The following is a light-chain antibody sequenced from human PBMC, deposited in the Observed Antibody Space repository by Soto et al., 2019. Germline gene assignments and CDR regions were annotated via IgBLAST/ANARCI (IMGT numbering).Light chain of an antibody. V-gene: IGKV3-15*01. Sequence: IVKPQSPATLSVTPGGRATLSCRASQSISDTLAWYQQKPGQAPRLLIYDTSTRATGVPARFSGSRSGPEFTLTINSLHSEDFAVYYCQQSNSWPRTFGQGSKVDIK. CDR2: DTS. CDR1: QSISDT. CDR3: QQSNSWPRT. J-gene: IGKJ1*01.